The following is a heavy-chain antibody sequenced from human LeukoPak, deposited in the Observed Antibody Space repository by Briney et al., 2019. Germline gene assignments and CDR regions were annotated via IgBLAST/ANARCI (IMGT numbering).Heavy chain of an antibody. V-gene: IGHV3-53*01. CDR2: IYSSDST. D-gene: IGHD4-17*01. CDR3: ARHRSDSGDYDAFDS. CDR1: ALIVSSNY. J-gene: IGHJ3*02. Sequence: GGSLRLSCAASALIVSSNYMTWVRQAPGQGRGWVSVIYSSDSTYYADSVKGRFTISRDNSKNTLFLQMNSLRAEDTAVYYCARHRSDSGDYDAFDSWGQGTMVTVSA.